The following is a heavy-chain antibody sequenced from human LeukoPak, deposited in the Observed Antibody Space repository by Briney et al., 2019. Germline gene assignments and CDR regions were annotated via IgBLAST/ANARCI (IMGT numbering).Heavy chain of an antibody. V-gene: IGHV4-39*01. CDR2: IYYSGST. Sequence: SDTLSLTCTVSGGSISSSSYNWVWIRQPPGKGLEWMGSIYYSGSTYYNPSLKSRVTISVDTSKNQFSLKLSSVTAADTAVYYCARNLRFLEWYYDYWGQGTLVTVSS. CDR3: ARNLRFLEWYYDY. CDR1: GGSISSSSYN. D-gene: IGHD3-3*01. J-gene: IGHJ4*02.